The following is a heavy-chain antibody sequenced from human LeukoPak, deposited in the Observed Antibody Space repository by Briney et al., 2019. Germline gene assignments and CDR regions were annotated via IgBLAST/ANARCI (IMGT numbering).Heavy chain of an antibody. V-gene: IGHV4-59*12. CDR1: GASISSYY. J-gene: IGHJ3*02. CDR2: IYYSGST. Sequence: SETLSLTCTVSGASISSYYWSWIRQPPGKGLEWIGYIYYSGSTNYNPPLKSRVTISIDTSKKQFSLKLSSVTAADTAVYYCAREYYYDSSGYGGLDAFDIWGQGTMVTVSS. D-gene: IGHD3-22*01. CDR3: AREYYYDSSGYGGLDAFDI.